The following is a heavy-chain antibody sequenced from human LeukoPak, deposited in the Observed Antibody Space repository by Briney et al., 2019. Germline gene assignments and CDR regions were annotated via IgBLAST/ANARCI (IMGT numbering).Heavy chain of an antibody. V-gene: IGHV4-39*01. CDR1: GFTFSSYA. CDR3: AREQQLTTFYYYGMDV. CDR2: IYYSGST. J-gene: IGHJ6*02. Sequence: GSLRLSCAASGFTFSSYAMSWVRQAPGKGLEWIGSIYYSGSTYYNPSLKSRLTISVDTSKNQFSLKLSSVTAADTAVYYCAREQQLTTFYYYGMDVWGQGTTVTVSS. D-gene: IGHD6-13*01.